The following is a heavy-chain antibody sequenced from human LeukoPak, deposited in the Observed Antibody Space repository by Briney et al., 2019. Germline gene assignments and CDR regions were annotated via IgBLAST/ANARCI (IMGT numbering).Heavy chain of an antibody. CDR3: ATIPPGAPHFSGPGGGDY. D-gene: IGHD5-12*01. CDR1: GGSISSSSYY. V-gene: IGHV4-39*01. J-gene: IGHJ4*02. CDR2: IYYSGST. Sequence: PSETLSLTCTVSGGSISSSSYYWGWIRQPPGKGLEWIGSIYYSGSTYYNPSLKSRVTISVDTSKNQFSLKLSCVTASDTAVYYCATIPPGAPHFSGPGGGDYWGQGTLVTVSS.